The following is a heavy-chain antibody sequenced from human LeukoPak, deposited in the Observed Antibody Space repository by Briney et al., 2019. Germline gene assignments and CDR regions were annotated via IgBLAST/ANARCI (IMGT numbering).Heavy chain of an antibody. V-gene: IGHV4-39*07. CDR1: GGSISGYY. J-gene: IGHJ6*03. D-gene: IGHD2-2*01. CDR2: IYYSGST. CDR3: AREVVVPAAMRQRYYYYYYYMDV. Sequence: SETLSLTCTVSGGSISGYYWSWIRQPPGKGLEWIGSIYYSGSTYYNPSLKSRVTISVDTSKNQFSLKLSSVTAADTAVYYCAREVVVPAAMRQRYYYYYYYMDVWGKGTTVTVSS.